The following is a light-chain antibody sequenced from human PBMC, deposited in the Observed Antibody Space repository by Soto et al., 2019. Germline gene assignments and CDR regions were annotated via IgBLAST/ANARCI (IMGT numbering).Light chain of an antibody. Sequence: EIVLTQSPGTLSLSPGERATLSCRASQSVSSSYLAWYQQKPGQAPRLLIYGASSRATGIPDRFSGSGSGTDFTLTISRLEPEDFAVYYCQQYGSPPPALTFGGGTKVEIK. J-gene: IGKJ4*01. CDR3: QQYGSPPPALT. CDR2: GAS. V-gene: IGKV3-20*01. CDR1: QSVSSSY.